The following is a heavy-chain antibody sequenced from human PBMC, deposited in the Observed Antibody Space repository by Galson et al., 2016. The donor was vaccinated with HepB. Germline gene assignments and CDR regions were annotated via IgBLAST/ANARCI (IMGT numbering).Heavy chain of an antibody. J-gene: IGHJ6*04. D-gene: IGHD2-2*01. CDR3: ARDSRGPLSGMDV. Sequence: SETLSLTCTVSGASISSSDYYWSWIRQSAGKGLEWIGRIYKNGGTNSNPSLRSRVTMSIDTSKNQFSLKLNSVTAADTAVYYCARDSRGPLSGMDVWGKGTTVTVSS. V-gene: IGHV4-4*07. CDR1: GASISSSDYY. CDR2: IYKNGGT.